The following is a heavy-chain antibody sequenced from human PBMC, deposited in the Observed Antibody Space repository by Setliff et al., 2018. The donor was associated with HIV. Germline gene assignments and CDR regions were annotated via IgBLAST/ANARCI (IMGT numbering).Heavy chain of an antibody. CDR3: ARGESDVLGDTAMGPFGY. V-gene: IGHV1-69*05. D-gene: IGHD5-18*01. CDR2: IIPIFGTA. CDR1: GGTFSSYV. Sequence: SVKVSCKASGGTFSSYVISWVRQAPGQGPEWMGGIIPIFGTANYAQKFQGRVTITTDESTSTAYMELSSLRSEDTAVYYCARGESDVLGDTAMGPFGYWGQGTLVTVSS. J-gene: IGHJ4*02.